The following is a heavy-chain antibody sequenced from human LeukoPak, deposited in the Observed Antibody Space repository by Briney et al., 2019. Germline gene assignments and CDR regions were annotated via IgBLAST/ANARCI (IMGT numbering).Heavy chain of an antibody. CDR1: GYPFDNFG. D-gene: IGHD4-17*01. Sequence: ASVKLSCKVSGYPFDNFGLTWVRQAPGPGLEWMGWISAYNGNTHHAPNFRDRLTLTTDTSTRTAYLELRSLKSDDTAVYYCARDRVGGDLTGESLYWGQGTLVTVSS. CDR2: ISAYNGNT. CDR3: ARDRVGGDLTGESLY. J-gene: IGHJ4*02. V-gene: IGHV1-18*01.